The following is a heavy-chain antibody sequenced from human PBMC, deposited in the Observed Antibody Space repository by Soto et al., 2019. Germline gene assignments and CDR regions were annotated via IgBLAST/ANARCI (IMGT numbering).Heavy chain of an antibody. D-gene: IGHD3-10*01. CDR3: GSGLQLVRVYY. Sequence: QVHLQQCGAGLLKPSETLSLTCAVYGGSFSGYYWSWIRQPPGKGLEWIGEINHIGISNYNPSHKSRVTISVDTPKNQFSLKLRSVTAADTAIHYCGSGLQLVRVYYWGQGTLVTVSS. V-gene: IGHV4-34*01. CDR1: GGSFSGYY. J-gene: IGHJ4*02. CDR2: INHIGIS.